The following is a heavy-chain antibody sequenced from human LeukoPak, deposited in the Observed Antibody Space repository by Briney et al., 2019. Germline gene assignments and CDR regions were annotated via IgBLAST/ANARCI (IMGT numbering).Heavy chain of an antibody. Sequence: GGSLRLSCAASGFTFRSYSMNWVRQAPGKGLEWVSSISSSSSYIYYADSVKGRFTISRDNAKNSLYLQMNSLRAEDTAVYYCASTAPTMGDDYWGQGTLVTVSS. CDR1: GFTFRSYS. CDR2: ISSSSSYI. CDR3: ASTAPTMGDDY. J-gene: IGHJ4*02. D-gene: IGHD4/OR15-4a*01. V-gene: IGHV3-21*01.